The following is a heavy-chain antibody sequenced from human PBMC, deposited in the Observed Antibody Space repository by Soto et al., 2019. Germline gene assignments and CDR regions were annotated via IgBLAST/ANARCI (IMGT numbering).Heavy chain of an antibody. D-gene: IGHD5-18*01. V-gene: IGHV3-30*18. CDR2: ISYDGSNK. CDR1: GFTFSSYG. J-gene: IGHJ4*02. CDR3: AKDTDVDTPSPHH. Sequence: GGSLRLSCAASGFTFSSYGMHWVRQAPGKGLEWVAVISYDGSNKYYADSVKGRFTISRDNSKNTLYLQMNSLRAEDTAVYYCAKDTDVDTPSPHHWGQGTLVTVSS.